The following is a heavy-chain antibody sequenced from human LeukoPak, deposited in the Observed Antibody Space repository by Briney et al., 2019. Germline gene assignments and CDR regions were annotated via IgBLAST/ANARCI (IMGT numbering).Heavy chain of an antibody. CDR2: ISNSGNTI. CDR1: GFTFSDYY. CDR3: ARGYDSSGYYRIDGFDY. Sequence: GGSLRLSCAASGFTFSDYYMSWIRQAPGKGLEWVSYISNSGNTIYYADSVKGRFTISRDNAKNSLYLQMNSLRAEDTAVYYCARGYDSSGYYRIDGFDYWGQGTLVTVSS. J-gene: IGHJ4*02. D-gene: IGHD3-22*01. V-gene: IGHV3-11*04.